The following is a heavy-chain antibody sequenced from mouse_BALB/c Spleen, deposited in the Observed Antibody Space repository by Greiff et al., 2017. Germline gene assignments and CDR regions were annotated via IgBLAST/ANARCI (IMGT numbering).Heavy chain of an antibody. CDR1: GFTFSSFG. Sequence: DVMLVESGGGLVQPGGSRKLSCAASGFTFSSFGMHWVRQAPEKGLEWVAYISSGSSTIYYADTVKGRSTISRDNPKNTLFLQMTSLRSEDTAMYYCARGDYRYDVMDYGGQGTSVTVSS. D-gene: IGHD2-14*01. CDR3: ARGDYRYDVMDY. CDR2: ISSGSSTI. J-gene: IGHJ4*01. V-gene: IGHV5-17*02.